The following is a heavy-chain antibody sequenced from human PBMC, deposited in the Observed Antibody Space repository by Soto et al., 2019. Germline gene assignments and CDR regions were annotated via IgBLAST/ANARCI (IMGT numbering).Heavy chain of an antibody. J-gene: IGHJ3*02. D-gene: IGHD2-2*01. CDR3: ARFKRSCYSASCYGAFDI. Sequence: QVPLVQSGAEVKMPGSSVKVSCEASRDAFSTYTITWVRQAPGQGLEWLGRIIPILDITNYAQNFQDRVTITADKSRGTAYMDLSSLRSEDTAVYYCARFKRSCYSASCYGAFDILGQGTMVTVSS. CDR2: IIPILDIT. CDR1: RDAFSTYT. V-gene: IGHV1-69*02.